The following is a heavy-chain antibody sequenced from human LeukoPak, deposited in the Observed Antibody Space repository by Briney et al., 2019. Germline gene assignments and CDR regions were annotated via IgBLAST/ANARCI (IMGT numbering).Heavy chain of an antibody. CDR1: GFTFSSYA. V-gene: IGHV3-23*01. J-gene: IGHJ3*02. Sequence: GGSLRLSCAASGFTFSSYAMSWVRQAPGKGLEWVSAISGSGSSTYYADSVKGRFTISRDNSKNTLYLQVNSLRTEDTAVYYCAKDLTLVVTPAFDIWGQGTMVTVSS. D-gene: IGHD4-23*01. CDR2: ISGSGSST. CDR3: AKDLTLVVTPAFDI.